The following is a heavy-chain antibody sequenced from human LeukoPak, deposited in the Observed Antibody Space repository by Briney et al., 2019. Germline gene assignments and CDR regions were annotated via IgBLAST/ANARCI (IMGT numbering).Heavy chain of an antibody. J-gene: IGHJ4*02. CDR2: IYYSGST. Sequence: SETLSLTCTVSGGPISSYYWSWIRQPPGKGLEWIGYIYYSGSTNYNPSLKSRVTISVDTSKNQFSLKLSSVTAADTAVYYCARHVTDGYNSPWFDYWGQGTLVTVSS. CDR1: GGPISSYY. CDR3: ARHVTDGYNSPWFDY. V-gene: IGHV4-59*08. D-gene: IGHD5-24*01.